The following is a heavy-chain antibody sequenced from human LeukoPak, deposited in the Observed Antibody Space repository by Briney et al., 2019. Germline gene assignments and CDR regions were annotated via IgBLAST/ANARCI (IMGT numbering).Heavy chain of an antibody. V-gene: IGHV3-23*01. J-gene: IGHJ5*02. CDR3: ARDRDSGYGFRFDP. D-gene: IGHD5-12*01. CDR1: GFTFSSYG. CDR2: ISGSGGST. Sequence: GGTPRLSCAASGFTFSSYGMSWVRQAPGKGLEWVSAISGSGGSTYYADSVKGRFTISRDNSKNTLYLQMNSLRAEDTAVYYCARDRDSGYGFRFDPWGQGTLVTVSS.